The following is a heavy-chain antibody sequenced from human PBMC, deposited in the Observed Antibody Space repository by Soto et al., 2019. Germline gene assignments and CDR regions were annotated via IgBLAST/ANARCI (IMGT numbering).Heavy chain of an antibody. CDR1: GGSISSYY. D-gene: IGHD3-10*01. CDR2: IYTSGST. J-gene: IGHJ6*02. V-gene: IGHV4-4*07. Sequence: PSETLSLTCTVSGGSISSYYWSWIRQPAGKGLEWIGRIYTSGSTNYNPSIKSRVTMSVDTSKNQFSLKLSSVTAADTAVYYCARDRWERDYYGSGSYNYYGMDVWGQGTTVT. CDR3: ARDRWERDYYGSGSYNYYGMDV.